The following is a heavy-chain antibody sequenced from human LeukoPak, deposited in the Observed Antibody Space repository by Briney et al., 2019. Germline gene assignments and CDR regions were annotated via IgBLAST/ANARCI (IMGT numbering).Heavy chain of an antibody. V-gene: IGHV4-39*07. CDR2: IYYSGST. J-gene: IGHJ4*02. Sequence: PSETLSLTCTVSGGSISSSSYYWGWIRQPPGKGLEWIGSIYYSGSTYYNPSLKSRVTISVDTSKNQFSLNLSSVTAADTAVYYCARVVLDRIDYFVYWGQGTLVTVSS. CDR1: GGSISSSSYY. CDR3: ARVVLDRIDYFVY. D-gene: IGHD3/OR15-3a*01.